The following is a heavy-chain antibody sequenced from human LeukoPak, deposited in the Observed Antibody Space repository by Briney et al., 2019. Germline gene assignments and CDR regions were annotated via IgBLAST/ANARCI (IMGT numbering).Heavy chain of an antibody. CDR3: ARARSEGWLRSKNWFDP. D-gene: IGHD5-12*01. CDR2: IYYSGST. CDR1: GGSISSYY. J-gene: IGHJ5*02. Sequence: SETLSLTCTVSGGSISSYYWSWIRQPPGKGLEWIGYIYYSGSTNYNPSLKSRVTISVDTSKNQFSLKLSSVTAADTAVYYCARARSEGWLRSKNWFDPWGQGTLVTVSS. V-gene: IGHV4-59*01.